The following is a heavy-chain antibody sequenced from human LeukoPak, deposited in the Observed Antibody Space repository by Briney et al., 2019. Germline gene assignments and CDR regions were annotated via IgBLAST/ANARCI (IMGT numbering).Heavy chain of an antibody. Sequence: GGSLRLSCAASGFTSTNYVMHWVRRAPGKGLEWVAVISYDGSNKYYADAVKGRFTISRDNSKNRLNLQMNSLRVEDTAVYYCEKGFIYVYYGMDVWGQGTTVTVSS. CDR1: GFTSTNYV. CDR3: EKGFIYVYYGMDV. CDR2: ISYDGSNK. D-gene: IGHD2-2*02. J-gene: IGHJ6*02. V-gene: IGHV3-30*18.